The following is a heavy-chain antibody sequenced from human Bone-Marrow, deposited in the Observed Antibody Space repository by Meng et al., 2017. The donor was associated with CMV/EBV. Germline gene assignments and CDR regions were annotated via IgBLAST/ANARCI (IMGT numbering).Heavy chain of an antibody. J-gene: IGHJ4*02. CDR2: IRQDGSEE. CDR3: ARAPGVVGAWYFDY. Sequence: GESLKISCAASGFTFSKYWMTWVRQLPGKGLEWVANIRQDGSEEYYLVSVKGRFTISRDNSKNTLYLQMNSLRAEDTAVYYCARAPGVVGAWYFDYWGQGTLVTVSS. D-gene: IGHD2-2*01. V-gene: IGHV3-7*01. CDR1: GFTFSKYW.